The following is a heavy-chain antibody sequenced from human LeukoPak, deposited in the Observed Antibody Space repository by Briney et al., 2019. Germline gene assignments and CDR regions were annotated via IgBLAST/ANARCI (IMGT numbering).Heavy chain of an antibody. CDR3: ARDYAFDY. CDR2: ITSSSSTI. D-gene: IGHD2-2*01. J-gene: IGHJ4*02. CDR1: GFTFSSYG. V-gene: IGHV3-48*01. Sequence: GGSLRLSCVASGFTFSSYGMNWVRQAPGKGLEWVSYITSSSSTIYYADSVKGRFTISRDNAKNSLYLRMNSLRAEDTAVYYCARDYAFDYWGQGTLVTVSS.